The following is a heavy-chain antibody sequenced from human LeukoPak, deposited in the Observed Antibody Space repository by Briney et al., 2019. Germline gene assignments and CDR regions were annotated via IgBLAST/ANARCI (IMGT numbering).Heavy chain of an antibody. V-gene: IGHV3-7*03. CDR1: GFTFSSYW. CDR3: AKMHDTAMVGY. CDR2: IKQDGSEK. J-gene: IGHJ4*02. Sequence: PGGSLRLSCAASGFTFSSYWMSWVRQAPGKGLEWVANIKQDGSEKYYVDSVKGRFTISRDNAKKSLYLQMNSLRAEDTAVYYCAKMHDTAMVGYWGQGTLVTVSS. D-gene: IGHD5-18*01.